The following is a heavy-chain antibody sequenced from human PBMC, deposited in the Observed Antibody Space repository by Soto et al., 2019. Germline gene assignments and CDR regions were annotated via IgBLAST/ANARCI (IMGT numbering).Heavy chain of an antibody. V-gene: IGHV3-23*01. CDR2: ISGSGGST. D-gene: IGHD1-26*01. CDR3: AKDLGIVGATTGWFDP. J-gene: IGHJ5*02. CDR1: GFTFSSYA. Sequence: GGSLRLSCAASGFTFSSYAMSWVRQAPGKGLEWVSAISGSGGSTYYADSVKGRFTISRDNSKNTLYLQMNSLRAEDTAVYYCAKDLGIVGATTGWFDPWGQGTLVTVSS.